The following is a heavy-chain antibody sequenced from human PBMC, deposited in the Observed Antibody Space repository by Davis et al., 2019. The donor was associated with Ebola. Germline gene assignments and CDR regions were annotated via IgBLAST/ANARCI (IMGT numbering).Heavy chain of an antibody. Sequence: MPSETLSLTCAVSGGSISSGGYYWSWIRQHPGKGLEWIGYIYYSGSTYYNPSLKSRVTISADTSKNQLSLKLRSVTAADTAVYYCARDPWQNSNWFDPWGQGTLVTVSS. CDR1: GGSISSGGYY. D-gene: IGHD4-23*01. J-gene: IGHJ5*02. CDR3: ARDPWQNSNWFDP. V-gene: IGHV4-31*11. CDR2: IYYSGST.